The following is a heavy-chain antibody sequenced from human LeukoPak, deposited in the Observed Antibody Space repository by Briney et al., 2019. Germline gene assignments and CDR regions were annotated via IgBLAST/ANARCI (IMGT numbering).Heavy chain of an antibody. Sequence: GGSLRLSCAASGFSFSNAWMTWVRQAPGKGLEWVGRIKSKTDGGTIDYAAPVKGRFTISRDVSKNTLYLQMNSLRTEDTAVYYCTTSLISGYYIDYWGQGTLVTVSS. J-gene: IGHJ4*02. CDR1: GFSFSNAW. CDR3: TTSLISGYYIDY. D-gene: IGHD3-22*01. V-gene: IGHV3-15*01. CDR2: IKSKTDGGTI.